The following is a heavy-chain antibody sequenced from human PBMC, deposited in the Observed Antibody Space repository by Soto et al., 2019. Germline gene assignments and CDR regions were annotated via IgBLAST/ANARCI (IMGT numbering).Heavy chain of an antibody. CDR1: GFTFSNYA. CDR2: ISGSGGRS. D-gene: IGHD3-16*01. Sequence: EVQLLDSGGGLVQPGGSLRLSCAASGFTFSNYAMTWVRQGPGKGLEWGSGISGSGGRSYYAESVKGRFTISRDNSNITLYLQMNSQRAEDTAVYYCAKAYFVWSSEQPYYFDYWGQGTLVTVSS. CDR3: AKAYFVWSSEQPYYFDY. J-gene: IGHJ4*02. V-gene: IGHV3-23*01.